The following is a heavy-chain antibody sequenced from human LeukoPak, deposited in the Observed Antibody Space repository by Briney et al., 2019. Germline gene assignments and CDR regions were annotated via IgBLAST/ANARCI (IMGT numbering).Heavy chain of an antibody. CDR3: ARGGHLRYDDTGVDY. V-gene: IGHV1-46*01. CDR1: GYIFTNYF. CDR2: INPSGSRT. Sequence: GASVKVSCKASGYIFTNYFMHWVRQAPGQGLEWVGLINPSGSRTNYAQKFQGRVTMTRDTSTSTVYMDLSSLRSDDTAVYYCARGGHLRYDDTGVDYWGHGTLVTVSS. J-gene: IGHJ4*01. D-gene: IGHD2-8*02.